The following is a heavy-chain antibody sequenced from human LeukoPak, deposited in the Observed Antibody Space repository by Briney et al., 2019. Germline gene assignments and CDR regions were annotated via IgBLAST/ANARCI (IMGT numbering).Heavy chain of an antibody. CDR2: ISSSSSTI. CDR3: ARGKSPKGVYYYGMDV. V-gene: IGHV3-48*04. CDR1: GFTFSTYS. Sequence: GGSLRLSCAASGFTFSTYSMNWVRQAPGKGLEWVSYISSSSSTIYYADSVKGRFTISRDNAKNSLYLQMNSLRAEDTAVYYCARGKSPKGVYYYGMDVWGQGTTVTVSS. J-gene: IGHJ6*02.